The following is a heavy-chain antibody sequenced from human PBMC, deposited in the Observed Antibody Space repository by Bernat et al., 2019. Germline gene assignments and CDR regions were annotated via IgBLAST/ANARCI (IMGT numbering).Heavy chain of an antibody. Sequence: QLQLQEEGPGLVKPPETLSRRGKGEEGSISSHNYFWGGSREPRGTGLEWIGSVYSSGSTYYNPSLKGRVTISVDTSKNQFSLKLTSVTAADTAVYYCATPWRATYYYGSSGYYGWDAFDTWGQGTMVTVSS. CDR2: VYSSGST. J-gene: IGHJ3*02. V-gene: IGHV4-39*01. D-gene: IGHD3-22*01. CDR1: EGSISSHNYF. CDR3: ATPWRATYYYGSSGYYGWDAFDT.